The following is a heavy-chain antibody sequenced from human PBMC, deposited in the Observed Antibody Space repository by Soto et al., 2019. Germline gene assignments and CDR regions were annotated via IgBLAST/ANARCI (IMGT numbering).Heavy chain of an antibody. CDR1: GGTFSSYT. D-gene: IGHD5-12*01. CDR3: ARDSVANPFDY. Sequence: QVQLVQSGAEVKKPGSSVKVSCKASGGTFSSYTISWVRQAPGQGLEWMGRIIPILGIANYAQKFQGRATITADKSTSTAYMELSSLRSEDTAVYYCARDSVANPFDYWGQGTLVTVSS. J-gene: IGHJ4*02. CDR2: IIPILGIA. V-gene: IGHV1-69*08.